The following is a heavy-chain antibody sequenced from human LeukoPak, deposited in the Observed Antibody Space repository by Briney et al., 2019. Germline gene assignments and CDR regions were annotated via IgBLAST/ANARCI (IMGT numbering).Heavy chain of an antibody. CDR1: GFTFSDYY. D-gene: IGHD3-10*01. V-gene: IGHV3-11*04. CDR3: ARAHLGAYGSGSYYNYYYYMDV. Sequence: GGSLRLSCAASGFTFSDYYMSWIRQAPGKGLEWVSYISSSGSTIYYADSVKGRFTISRDNAKNSLYLQMNSLRAEDTAVYYCARAHLGAYGSGSYYNYYYYMDVWGKGTTVTVSS. CDR2: ISSSGSTI. J-gene: IGHJ6*03.